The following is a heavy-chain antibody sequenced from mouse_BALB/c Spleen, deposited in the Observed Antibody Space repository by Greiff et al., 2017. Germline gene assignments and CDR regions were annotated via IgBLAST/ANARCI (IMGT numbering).Heavy chain of an antibody. V-gene: IGHV1S81*02. CDR2: INPSNGRT. D-gene: IGHD2-3*01. CDR1: GYTFTSYW. CDR3: ARVRGTYDGYYGDY. Sequence: QVQLQQPGAELVKPGASVKLSCKASGYTFTSYWMHWVKQRPGQGLEWIGEINPSNGRTNYNEKFKSKATLTVDKSSSTAYMQLSSLTSEDSAVYYCARVRGTYDGYYGDYWGQGTTLTVSS. J-gene: IGHJ2*01.